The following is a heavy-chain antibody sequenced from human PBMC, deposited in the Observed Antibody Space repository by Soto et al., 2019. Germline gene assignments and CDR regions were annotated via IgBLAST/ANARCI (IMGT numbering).Heavy chain of an antibody. CDR1: GFTFRSFT. V-gene: IGHV3-21*01. D-gene: IGHD6-13*01. Sequence: GRSLRLSCAAAGFTFRSFTINWVRQAPGKGLEWVSTISSNSAYIYYTDALRGRFTISRDNAKNSLHLQMNSLRAEDTAVYYCTRDASRDSSARGWFDPWGPGTLVTVSS. CDR3: TRDASRDSSARGWFDP. CDR2: ISSNSAYI. J-gene: IGHJ5*02.